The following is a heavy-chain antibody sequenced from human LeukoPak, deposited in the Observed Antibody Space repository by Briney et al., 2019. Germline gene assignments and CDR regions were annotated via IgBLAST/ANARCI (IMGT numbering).Heavy chain of an antibody. J-gene: IGHJ3*02. D-gene: IGHD2-2*01. CDR2: ISYDGSNK. CDR3: AKDPDCSSTSCYGRDDAFDI. CDR1: GFTFSSYG. V-gene: IGHV3-30*18. Sequence: GGSLRLSCAASGFTFSSYGMHWVRQAPGKGLEWVAVISYDGSNKYYADSVKGRFTISRDNSKNTLYLQMNSLRAEDTAVYYCAKDPDCSSTSCYGRDDAFDIWGQGTMVTVSS.